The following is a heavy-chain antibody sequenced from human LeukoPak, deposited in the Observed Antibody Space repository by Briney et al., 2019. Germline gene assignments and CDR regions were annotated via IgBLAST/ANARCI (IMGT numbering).Heavy chain of an antibody. Sequence: GGSLRLSCAVSGFSFSQYPMDWVRQAPGKGLVWVSRINSGESSTTYADSVMGRFTISRDNAKNTLYLQMNSLRAEDTAVYYCARASTIFGPFHFDYWGQGTLVTVSS. CDR1: GFSFSQYP. CDR2: INSGESST. V-gene: IGHV3-74*01. J-gene: IGHJ4*02. CDR3: ARASTIFGPFHFDY. D-gene: IGHD3-3*01.